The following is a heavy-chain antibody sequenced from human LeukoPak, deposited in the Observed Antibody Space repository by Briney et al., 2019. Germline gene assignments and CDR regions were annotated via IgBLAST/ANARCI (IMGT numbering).Heavy chain of an antibody. CDR3: ARGNILTGYCFDF. CDR1: GGSITGYY. V-gene: IGHV4-34*04. J-gene: IGHJ4*02. Sequence: SETLSLTCAVYGGSITGYYWSWIRQTPGRGLECVGEIHYTGATSHNPSLKSRATISTDTSKNQFSLRLSSVTAADTAVYYCARGNILTGYCFDFWGQGALVTVSS. D-gene: IGHD3-9*01. CDR2: IHYTGAT.